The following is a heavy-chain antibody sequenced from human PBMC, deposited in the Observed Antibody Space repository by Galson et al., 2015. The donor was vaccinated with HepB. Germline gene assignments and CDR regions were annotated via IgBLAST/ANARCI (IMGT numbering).Heavy chain of an antibody. D-gene: IGHD6-19*01. CDR1: GYSFTSYW. J-gene: IGHJ4*02. V-gene: IGHV5-10-1*01. CDR2: IDPSDSYI. Sequence: QSGAEVKKPGESLRISCKGSGYSFTSYWISWVRQMPGKGLEWMGRIDPSDSYINYSPPFQGHVTISADKSISTAYLQWSSLKASDTAMYYCARGSSGWYYFDYWGQGTLVTVSS. CDR3: ARGSSGWYYFDY.